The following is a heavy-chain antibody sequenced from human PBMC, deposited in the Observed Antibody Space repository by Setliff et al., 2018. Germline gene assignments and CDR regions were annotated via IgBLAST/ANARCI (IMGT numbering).Heavy chain of an antibody. D-gene: IGHD2-15*01. CDR1: GFTFRSAY. J-gene: IGHJ4*02. V-gene: IGHV3-48*01. Sequence: PGGSLRLSCAASGFTFRSAYMSWVRQAPGKGLEWISYIISNSLTIHYADSVRGRFTISRDNARNSLYLQMSNLRAEDTAVYYCVRDEVNCSGSKCYSGFDSWGQGSLVTVSS. CDR2: IISNSLTI. CDR3: VRDEVNCSGSKCYSGFDS.